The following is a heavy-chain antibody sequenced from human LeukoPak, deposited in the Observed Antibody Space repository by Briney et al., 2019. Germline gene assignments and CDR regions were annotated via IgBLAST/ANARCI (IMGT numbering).Heavy chain of an antibody. CDR1: GYTFTGYY. V-gene: IGHV1-2*02. Sequence: GASVKVSCKASGYTFTGYYMHWVRQAPGQGLEWMGWINPNSGGTNYAQKFQGRVTITRNTSISTAYMELSSLRSEDTAVYYCARGGGQQLAPSYYMDVWGKGTTVTVSS. CDR3: ARGGGQQLAPSYYMDV. CDR2: INPNSGGT. D-gene: IGHD6-13*01. J-gene: IGHJ6*03.